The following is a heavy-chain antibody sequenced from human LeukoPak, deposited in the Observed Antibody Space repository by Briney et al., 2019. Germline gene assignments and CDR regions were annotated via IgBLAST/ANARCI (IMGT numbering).Heavy chain of an antibody. CDR2: IFYTGNT. CDR3: ARLNKPGWFDP. V-gene: IGHV4-39*01. D-gene: IGHD1-14*01. J-gene: IGHJ5*02. CDR1: DGSISSSNYY. Sequence: SETLSLTCTVSDGSISSSNYYWAWIRQPPAKGLEWIANIFYTGNTYYNPSLKSRVTITIDTSKNQFSLRLNSVTATDTAVYYCARLNKPGWFDPWGQGTLVTVSS.